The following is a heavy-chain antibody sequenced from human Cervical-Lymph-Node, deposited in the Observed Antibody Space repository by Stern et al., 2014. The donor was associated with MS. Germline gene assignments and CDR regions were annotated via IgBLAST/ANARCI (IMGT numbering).Heavy chain of an antibody. Sequence: VQLQESGPGLVKPSQTLSLTCTVSGGSISSGGHYWSWIRQHPGKGLEWIRYIYYSGGTFYNPSLKSRVSISLDTSKNQFSLKLSSVTAADTAVYYCASRWSGTYYGQNWFDPWGQGTLVTVSS. CDR3: ASRWSGTYYGQNWFDP. V-gene: IGHV4-31*03. D-gene: IGHD1-26*01. CDR2: IYYSGGT. J-gene: IGHJ5*02. CDR1: GGSISSGGHY.